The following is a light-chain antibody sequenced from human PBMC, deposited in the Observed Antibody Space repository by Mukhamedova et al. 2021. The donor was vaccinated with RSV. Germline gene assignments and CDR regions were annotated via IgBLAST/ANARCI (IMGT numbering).Light chain of an antibody. Sequence: SSLQSGVPSKFSGSGSGTDITLTISSLQPEDFATYYCQQYNSYPYSFGQGTKLEIK. CDR2: S. V-gene: IGKV1-16*02. J-gene: IGKJ2*03. CDR3: QQYNSYPYS.